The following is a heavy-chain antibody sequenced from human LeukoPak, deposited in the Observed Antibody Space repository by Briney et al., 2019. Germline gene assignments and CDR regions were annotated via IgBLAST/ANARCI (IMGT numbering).Heavy chain of an antibody. CDR2: ISWDSGSI. D-gene: IGHD5-24*01. J-gene: IGHJ4*02. CDR1: GFTFDDYA. Sequence: GGSLRLSCAASGFTFDDYAMHWVRQAPGKGLEWVSGISWDSGSIGYADSVKGRFTISRDNAKNSLYLQMNSLRAEDMALYYCAKGEQDGYNYYFDYWGQGTLVTVSS. V-gene: IGHV3-9*03. CDR3: AKGEQDGYNYYFDY.